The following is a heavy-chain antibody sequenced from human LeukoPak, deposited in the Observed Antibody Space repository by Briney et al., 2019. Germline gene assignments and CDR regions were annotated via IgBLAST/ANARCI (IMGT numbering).Heavy chain of an antibody. D-gene: IGHD5-12*01. J-gene: IGHJ4*02. CDR1: GFTFNNYW. Sequence: GGSLRLSCAASGFTFNNYWFSWVRQAPGKGLEWVANINQDGSHKYSVDSVKGRFTISRDNARNSLYLQVNDLRAEDTAVYYCARFRYIGSDLEVFDSWGQGTLVTVSS. CDR2: INQDGSHK. V-gene: IGHV3-7*01. CDR3: ARFRYIGSDLEVFDS.